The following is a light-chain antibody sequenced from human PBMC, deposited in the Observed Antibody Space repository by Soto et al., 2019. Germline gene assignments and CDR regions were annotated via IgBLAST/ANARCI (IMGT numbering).Light chain of an antibody. CDR3: QQYGSSPPLP. V-gene: IGKV3-20*01. CDR2: GAS. Sequence: EIVLTQSPGTLSLSPGERATLSCRASQSVSSSYLAWYQQKPGQAPRLLIYGASSRATGIPDRFSGSGSGTDFTLTISRLEPDDFAVYYCQQYGSSPPLPFGGGTKVEIK. CDR1: QSVSSSY. J-gene: IGKJ4*01.